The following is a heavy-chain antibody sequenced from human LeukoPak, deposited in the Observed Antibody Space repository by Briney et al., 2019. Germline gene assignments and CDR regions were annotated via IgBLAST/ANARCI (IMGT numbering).Heavy chain of an antibody. Sequence: KPSGTLSLTCTVSGGSISSGSYYWSWIRQPAGKGLEWIGRIYTSGSTNYNPSLKSRVTMSVDTSKNQFSLKLSSVTAADTAVYYCARDARGRIIAARPDAFDIWGQGTMVTVSS. CDR2: IYTSGST. V-gene: IGHV4-61*02. D-gene: IGHD6-6*01. J-gene: IGHJ3*02. CDR3: ARDARGRIIAARPDAFDI. CDR1: GGSISSGSYY.